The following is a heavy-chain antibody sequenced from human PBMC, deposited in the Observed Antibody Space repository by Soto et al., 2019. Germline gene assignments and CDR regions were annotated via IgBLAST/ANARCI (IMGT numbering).Heavy chain of an antibody. J-gene: IGHJ4*02. D-gene: IGHD2-15*01. CDR3: ALEVWWALES. V-gene: IGHV3-7*01. CDR2: INPAGSQA. Sequence: GGSLRLSCAASGFSFADNYMSWIRQAPGKGLECVAKINPAGSQAYYVDSFRGRFTMSRDNAKNSLDLQMDSLRADDTAVYYCALEVWWALESWGPGTPVPVSS. CDR1: GFSFADNY.